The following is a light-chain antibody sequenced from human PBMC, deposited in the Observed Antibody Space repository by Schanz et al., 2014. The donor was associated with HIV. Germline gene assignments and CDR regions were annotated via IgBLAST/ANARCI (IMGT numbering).Light chain of an antibody. V-gene: IGKV3-20*01. CDR3: QQYGRSPWT. CDR1: QSVSSN. Sequence: EIVMTQSPATLSVSPGERATLSCRASQSVSSNLGWYQQKPGQAPRLLIYGASSRATGIPDRFSGSGSGTDFTLSISGLEPEDFAVYYCQQYGRSPWTFGQGTKVEIK. CDR2: GAS. J-gene: IGKJ1*01.